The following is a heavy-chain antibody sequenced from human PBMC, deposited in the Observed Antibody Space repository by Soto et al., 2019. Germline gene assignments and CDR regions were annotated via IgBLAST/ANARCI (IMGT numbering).Heavy chain of an antibody. J-gene: IGHJ4*02. D-gene: IGHD3-16*02. CDR3: ASTYRRDGYNFDY. Sequence: SETLSLTCTVSGGSISSGGYYWSWIRQHPGKGLEWIGYIYYSGSTYYNPSLKSRVTISVDTSKNQFSLKLSSVTAADTAVYYCASTYRRDGYNFDYWGQGTLVTVSS. CDR1: GGSISSGGYY. V-gene: IGHV4-31*03. CDR2: IYYSGST.